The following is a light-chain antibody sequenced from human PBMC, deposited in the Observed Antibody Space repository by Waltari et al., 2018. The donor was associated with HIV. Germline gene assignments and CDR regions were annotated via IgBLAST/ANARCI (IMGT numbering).Light chain of an antibody. CDR1: SRNIGAGFA. CDR2: GST. J-gene: IGLJ2*01. CDR3: QSYDSSLSGLL. Sequence: QSVLTQPPSVSGAAGQGLTISFPGGSRNIGAGFALTSYQQPPGTAPKLLLYGSTNRPSGVPDRFSGSKSGTSASLAITGLQAEDDADYYCQSYDSSLSGLLFGGGTKLTVL. V-gene: IGLV1-40*01.